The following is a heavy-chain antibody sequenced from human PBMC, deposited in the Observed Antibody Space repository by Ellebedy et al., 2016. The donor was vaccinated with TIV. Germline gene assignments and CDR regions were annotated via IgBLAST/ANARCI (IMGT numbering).Heavy chain of an antibody. Sequence: SQTLSLTCDIPGDSVSSNSAAWNWLRQSPSPRLEWLGRTYYRSKWYNHYAASVKSRITINPDTSKNQFSLQLKSVTPEDTAVYYCARDNIGSGWPLDYWGQGTLVTVSS. J-gene: IGHJ4*02. CDR1: GDSVSSNSAA. D-gene: IGHD6-19*01. CDR2: TYYRSKWYN. V-gene: IGHV6-1*01. CDR3: ARDNIGSGWPLDY.